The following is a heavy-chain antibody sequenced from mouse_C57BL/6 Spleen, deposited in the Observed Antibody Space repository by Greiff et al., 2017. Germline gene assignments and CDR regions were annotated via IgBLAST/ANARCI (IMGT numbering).Heavy chain of an antibody. Sequence: VQLQQPGAELVKPGASVKLSCKASGYTFTSYWMHWVKPRPGRGLEWIGRIDPTSGGTKYNEKFKSKATLTVDKPSSTAYMQLSSLTSEDSAVYDCARSPDYYGSSPFAYWGQGTLVTVSA. D-gene: IGHD1-1*01. J-gene: IGHJ3*01. V-gene: IGHV1-72*01. CDR3: ARSPDYYGSSPFAY. CDR2: IDPTSGGT. CDR1: GYTFTSYW.